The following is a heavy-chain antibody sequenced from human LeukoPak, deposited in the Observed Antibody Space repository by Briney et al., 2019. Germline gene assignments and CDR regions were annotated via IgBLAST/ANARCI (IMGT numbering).Heavy chain of an antibody. CDR3: AGGGWGYYDSSGYCDY. CDR1: GGSFSGYY. CDR2: INHSGST. Sequence: SETLSLTCAVYGGSFSGYYWSWIRQPPGKGLEWIGEINHSGSTNYNSSLKSRVTISVDTSKNQFSLKLSSATAADTAVYYCAGGGWGYYDSSGYCDYWGQGTLVTVSS. V-gene: IGHV4-34*01. J-gene: IGHJ4*02. D-gene: IGHD3-22*01.